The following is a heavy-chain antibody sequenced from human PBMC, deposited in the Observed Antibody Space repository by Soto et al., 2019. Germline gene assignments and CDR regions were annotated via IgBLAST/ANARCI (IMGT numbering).Heavy chain of an antibody. CDR2: ISYDGRNK. Sequence: QVQLVESGGGVVQPGRSLRLSCAAAGFTFSSYGMHWVSQAPGKGLEWVAVISYDGRNKYYADAVKGRFTISRDNSKNTLYLQMSSLRAEDTAVYYCVKDGSSGWPYFYDMDVWGQGTTVTVAS. V-gene: IGHV3-30*18. CDR1: GFTFSSYG. J-gene: IGHJ6*02. D-gene: IGHD6-19*01. CDR3: VKDGSSGWPYFYDMDV.